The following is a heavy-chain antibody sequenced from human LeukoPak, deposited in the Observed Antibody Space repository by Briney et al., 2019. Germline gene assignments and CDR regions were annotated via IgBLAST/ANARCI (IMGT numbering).Heavy chain of an antibody. Sequence: SETLSLTCAVYGGSFSGYYWSWIRQPPGKGLEWIGEINHCGSTNYNPSLKSRVTISVDTSKKQFSLKVSSVTAADTAVYYCARVVRGVIKPFDYWGQGTLVTVSS. D-gene: IGHD3-10*01. CDR1: GGSFSGYY. CDR3: ARVVRGVIKPFDY. J-gene: IGHJ4*02. V-gene: IGHV4-34*01. CDR2: INHCGST.